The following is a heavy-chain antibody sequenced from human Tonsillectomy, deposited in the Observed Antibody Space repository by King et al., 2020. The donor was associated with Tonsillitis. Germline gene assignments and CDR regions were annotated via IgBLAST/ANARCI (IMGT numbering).Heavy chain of an antibody. D-gene: IGHD1-1*01. CDR2: INPHSGGT. Sequence: VQLVESGAEVKKPGASVKVSCKASGYTFTGYYMHWVRQAPGQGLEWMGWINPHSGGTNYPQKFQGRVTMTRDTSISTAYMELSRLTSDDTAVYYCARERTGANGMADFASWGQGTLVTVSS. CDR3: ARERTGANGMADFAS. J-gene: IGHJ4*02. V-gene: IGHV1-2*02. CDR1: GYTFTGYY.